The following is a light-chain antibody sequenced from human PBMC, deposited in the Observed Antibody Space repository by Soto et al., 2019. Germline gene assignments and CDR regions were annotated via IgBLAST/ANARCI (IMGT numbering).Light chain of an antibody. Sequence: QAVVTQPPSASGTPGQRVTISCSGSSSNIGSNYVYWYQQLPGTAPKLIIYRNNQRPSGLPDRFSGSKSGTSASPAISGLRSEDEADYYCAAWDDSLSGVVFGGGTKLTVL. CDR2: RNN. V-gene: IGLV1-47*01. J-gene: IGLJ2*01. CDR1: SSNIGSNY. CDR3: AAWDDSLSGVV.